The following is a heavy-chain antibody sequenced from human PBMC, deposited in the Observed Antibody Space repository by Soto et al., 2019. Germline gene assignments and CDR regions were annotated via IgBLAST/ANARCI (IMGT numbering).Heavy chain of an antibody. CDR3: AKGKPPDQLLWGNWFDP. Sequence: EVQLLESGGGLLLPGGSLRLSCAASGFTFSDYVMSWVRQSPGKGLEWVSGISGSGGNTYYADSVKGRCTISRDNSKNTLSLQMNSLRADDTAMYYCAKGKPPDQLLWGNWFDPWGQGTLVTVSP. J-gene: IGHJ5*02. D-gene: IGHD2-2*01. V-gene: IGHV3-23*01. CDR2: ISGSGGNT. CDR1: GFTFSDYV.